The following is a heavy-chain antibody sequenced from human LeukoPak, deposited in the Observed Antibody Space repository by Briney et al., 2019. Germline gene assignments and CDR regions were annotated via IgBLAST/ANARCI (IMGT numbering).Heavy chain of an antibody. CDR3: ARAGSHYDSSGYPDAFDI. CDR1: GFTFSSYW. CDR2: INSDGSTT. V-gene: IGHV3-74*01. Sequence: GGSLRLSCAASGFTFSSYWMHWVRQAPGKGLVWVSRINSDGSTTSYADSVKGRFTISRANAKNTLYLQTNSLRAEDTAVYYCARAGSHYDSSGYPDAFDIWGQGTMVTVSS. D-gene: IGHD3-22*01. J-gene: IGHJ3*02.